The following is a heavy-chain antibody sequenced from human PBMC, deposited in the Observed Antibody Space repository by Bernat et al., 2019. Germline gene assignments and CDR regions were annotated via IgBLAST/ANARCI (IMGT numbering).Heavy chain of an antibody. Sequence: EVQLLESGGGLVQPGGSLRLSCAASGFTFSSYAMSWVRQAPGKGLEWVSAISGSGGSTYYADSVKGRFTISRDNSKNTLYLQMNSLRAEDTAVYYCAKDYSGSGSYPPRDGYFDYWGQGTLVTVSS. CDR1: GFTFSSYA. V-gene: IGHV3-23*01. J-gene: IGHJ4*02. D-gene: IGHD3-10*01. CDR2: ISGSGGST. CDR3: AKDYSGSGSYPPRDGYFDY.